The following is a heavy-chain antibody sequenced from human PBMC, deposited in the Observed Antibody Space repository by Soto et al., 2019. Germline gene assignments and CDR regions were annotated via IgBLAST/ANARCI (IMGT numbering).Heavy chain of an antibody. V-gene: IGHV3-53*01. D-gene: IGHD1-26*01. Sequence: PGGSLRLSCAGSGYTFSRNDMHWARQAPGKGLEWVSAIYSGVTTSYADSVKGRFTISRDNSKNTLYLQMDSLRAEDTAVYYCARGHQNSGRPYYYGMDVWGQGTAVTVSS. J-gene: IGHJ6*02. CDR2: IYSGVTT. CDR1: GYTFSRND. CDR3: ARGHQNSGRPYYYGMDV.